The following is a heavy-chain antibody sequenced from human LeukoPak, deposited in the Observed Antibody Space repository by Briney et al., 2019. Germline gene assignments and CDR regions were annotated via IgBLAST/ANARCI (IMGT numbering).Heavy chain of an antibody. J-gene: IGHJ4*02. CDR2: IRSRGYGGAT. D-gene: IGHD3-16*01. CDR3: ARGSTVSGAKYYFDF. CDR1: GXNFGDYG. V-gene: IGHV3-49*04. Sequence: QPGGPLRLSCTASGXNFGDYGVSWVRQAAGKGQEWVVFIRSRGYGGATEYAASVKGRFTVSRDDSRSIAYLQMDSLETEDTAVYYCARGSTVSGAKYYFDFWGQGTLVTVSS.